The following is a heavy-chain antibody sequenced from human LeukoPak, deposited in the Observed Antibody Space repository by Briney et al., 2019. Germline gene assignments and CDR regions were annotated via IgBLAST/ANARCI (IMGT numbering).Heavy chain of an antibody. V-gene: IGHV1-2*02. CDR2: INPNSGGT. CDR3: ASQSHGDYIRPYAFDI. Sequence: GASVKVSCKASGYTFTGYYMHWVRQAPGQGLEWVGWINPNSGGTNYAQKFQGRVTMTRDTSISTAYMELSRLRSDDTAVYYCASQSHGDYIRPYAFDIWGRGTMVTVSS. CDR1: GYTFTGYY. D-gene: IGHD4-17*01. J-gene: IGHJ3*02.